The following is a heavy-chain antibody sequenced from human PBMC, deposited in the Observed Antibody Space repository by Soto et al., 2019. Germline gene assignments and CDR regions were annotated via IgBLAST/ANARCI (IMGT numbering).Heavy chain of an antibody. CDR2: ISYDGSNK. Sequence: PGGSLRLSCAASGFTFSSYGMHWVRQAPGKGLEWVAVISYDGSNKYYADSVKGRFTISRDNSKNTLYLQMNSLRAEDTAVYYCAYDSSGYSDYWGQGTLVTVYS. J-gene: IGHJ4*02. D-gene: IGHD3-22*01. V-gene: IGHV3-30*03. CDR1: GFTFSSYG. CDR3: AYDSSGYSDY.